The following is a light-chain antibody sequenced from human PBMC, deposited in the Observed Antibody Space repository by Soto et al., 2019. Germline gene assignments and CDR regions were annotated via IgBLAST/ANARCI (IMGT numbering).Light chain of an antibody. CDR3: CSYAGTSTHTV. V-gene: IGLV2-23*02. Sequence: QSALTQPASVSGSPGQSITISCTGTSSDVGGYNLVSWYQQHPGKAPKLMISEVSKRPSGISDRFSGYKSGSTASLTISGLQAEDEADYYCCSYAGTSTHTVFGGGTQLTVL. CDR1: SSDVGGYNL. J-gene: IGLJ7*01. CDR2: EVS.